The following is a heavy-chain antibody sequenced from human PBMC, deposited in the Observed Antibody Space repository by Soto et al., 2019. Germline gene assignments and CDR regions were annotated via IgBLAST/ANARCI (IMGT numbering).Heavy chain of an antibody. D-gene: IGHD6-19*01. Sequence: GGSLRLSCAASGFTFTNAWMNWVRQAPGKGLEWVGRIKSRTDGGTMVYAAPVKGRFTISRDDSKNTLYLQMNSLRTEDTAVYYCTTPIYHSSAWYQAFDIWGRGTMVTVSS. CDR2: IKSRTDGGTM. V-gene: IGHV3-15*07. J-gene: IGHJ3*02. CDR1: GFTFTNAW. CDR3: TTPIYHSSAWYQAFDI.